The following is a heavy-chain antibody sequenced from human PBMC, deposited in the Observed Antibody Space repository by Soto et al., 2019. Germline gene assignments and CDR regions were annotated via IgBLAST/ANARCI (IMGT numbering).Heavy chain of an antibody. D-gene: IGHD2-2*02. CDR3: AKSPNFYCSSPNCYKYYFDH. V-gene: IGHV3-30*18. Sequence: GGSLRLSCEASGFTFSGYGMHWVRQAPGKGLEWVAVISYDGSEKYYVDSVKGRFTISKDNSKNTLYLQMNSLRPEDTAVYYCAKSPNFYCSSPNCYKYYFDHWGQGTRVTVSS. J-gene: IGHJ4*02. CDR1: GFTFSGYG. CDR2: ISYDGSEK.